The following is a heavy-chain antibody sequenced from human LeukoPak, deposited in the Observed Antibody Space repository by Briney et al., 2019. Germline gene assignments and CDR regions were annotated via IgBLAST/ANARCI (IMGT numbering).Heavy chain of an antibody. CDR3: AREWEQFDY. D-gene: IGHD1-26*01. J-gene: IGHJ4*02. Sequence: PGGSLRLSCAASGFSFSSYWMHWVRQAPGKGLVWVSRINSDGSTTSYADSVKGRFTISRDNAKNTLYLQMNSLRADDTAVYYCAREWEQFDYWGQGTLVTVSS. CDR1: GFSFSSYW. CDR2: INSDGSTT. V-gene: IGHV3-74*01.